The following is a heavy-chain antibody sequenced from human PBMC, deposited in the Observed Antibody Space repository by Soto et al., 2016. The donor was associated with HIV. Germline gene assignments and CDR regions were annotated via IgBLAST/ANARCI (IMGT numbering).Heavy chain of an antibody. D-gene: IGHD1-26*01. Sequence: VQLVESGGGVVQPGRSLRLSCTASGFNFSNYAMHWVRQAPGKGLEWVAVTSYDGKIQNYPDSVRGRFTISRDNVQKTHCICKINSLTAEDTAVYFCARGDRVASTYYYYMDVWGTKGPRITVSS. CDR1: GFNFSNYA. J-gene: IGHJ6*03. CDR2: TSYDGKIQ. V-gene: IGHV3-30*04. CDR3: ARGDRVASTYYYYMDV.